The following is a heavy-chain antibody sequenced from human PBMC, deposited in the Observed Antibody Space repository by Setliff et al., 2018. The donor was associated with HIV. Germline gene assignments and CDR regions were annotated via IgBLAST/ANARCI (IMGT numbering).Heavy chain of an antibody. CDR3: AKVFAFGIDGFDI. Sequence: PGGSLRLSCAASGFTFSNYAMGWVRQGPGKGLEWVSTVGAVGSPTHYAESVRGRFTTSKDNSKSTLSLQMNSLRGEDTAVYFCAKVFAFGIDGFDIWGQGTMVTVSS. D-gene: IGHD3-10*01. CDR2: VGAVGSPT. V-gene: IGHV3-23*01. J-gene: IGHJ3*02. CDR1: GFTFSNYA.